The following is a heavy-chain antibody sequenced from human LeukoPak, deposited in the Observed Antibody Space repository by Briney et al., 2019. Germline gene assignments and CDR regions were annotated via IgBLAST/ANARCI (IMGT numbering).Heavy chain of an antibody. CDR3: AKDFTFLQRHQFDY. D-gene: IGHD3-16*01. CDR2: ISWSGGTI. CDR1: GFTFGDFG. J-gene: IGHJ4*02. Sequence: PGRSLRLSCAASGFTFGDFGMHWVRQRPGKGLEWVSGISWSGGTIVYADSVKGRFTISRDNVKNALYLQMNNLRPDDTALYYSAKDFTFLQRHQFDYWGQGTLVTVSS. V-gene: IGHV3-9*01.